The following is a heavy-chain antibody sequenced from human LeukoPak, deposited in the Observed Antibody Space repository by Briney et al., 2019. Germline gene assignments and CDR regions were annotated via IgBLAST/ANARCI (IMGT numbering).Heavy chain of an antibody. Sequence: ASVKVSCKASGYTFTDYYIHWVRQAPGQGLEWMGRINPNGGDTNYAQRFQGRVTMARGASISTAYMELSRLTSDDTAVYFCARDHDSSGRTDDAFDIWGQGTMVTVSS. CDR2: INPNGGDT. J-gene: IGHJ3*02. D-gene: IGHD3-22*01. CDR1: GYTFTDYY. CDR3: ARDHDSSGRTDDAFDI. V-gene: IGHV1-2*06.